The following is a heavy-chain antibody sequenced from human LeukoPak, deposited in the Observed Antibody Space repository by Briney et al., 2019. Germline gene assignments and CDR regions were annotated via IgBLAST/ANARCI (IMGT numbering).Heavy chain of an antibody. CDR3: ASEWYCSSTSCSAFDY. CDR1: GFTFSSYA. J-gene: IGHJ4*02. V-gene: IGHV3-23*01. D-gene: IGHD2-2*01. Sequence: PGGSLRLSCAASGFTFSSYAMSWVRQAPGKGLEWVSAISGSGGSTYYADSVKGRFTISRDNSKNTLYLQMNSLRAEDTAVYYCASEWYCSSTSCSAFDYWGQGTLVTVSS. CDR2: ISGSGGST.